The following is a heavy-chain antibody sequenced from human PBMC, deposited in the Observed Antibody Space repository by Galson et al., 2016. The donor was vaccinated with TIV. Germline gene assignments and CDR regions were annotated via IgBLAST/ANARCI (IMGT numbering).Heavy chain of an antibody. CDR2: ISGSGGSV. V-gene: IGHV3-23*01. CDR1: GFTFGVYV. J-gene: IGHJ4*02. Sequence: SLRLSCAASGFTFGVYVMTWVRQAPGKGLEWMSNISGSGGSVSYADSLKGRFTISRDNSKNTLYLQMNGLRADDTAVYYCAKSGTNLIDYWGQGTPVSVFS. CDR3: AKSGTNLIDY. D-gene: IGHD1/OR15-1a*01.